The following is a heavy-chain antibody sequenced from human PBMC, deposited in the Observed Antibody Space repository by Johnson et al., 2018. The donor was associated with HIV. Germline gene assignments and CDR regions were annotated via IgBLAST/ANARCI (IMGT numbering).Heavy chain of an antibody. Sequence: VQLVESGGGLVQPGGSLRLSCAASGFIFDDFGMNWVRHAPGKGLEWVSDVNWNGARTGYADSVTGRFTISRDNSKNTLYLQLNSLRAEDTDGYYCARGAITFGGVIGGDDAFDIWGQGTMVTVSS. CDR1: GFIFDDFG. CDR3: ARGAITFGGVIGGDDAFDI. CDR2: VNWNGART. V-gene: IGHV3-20*04. D-gene: IGHD3-16*02. J-gene: IGHJ3*02.